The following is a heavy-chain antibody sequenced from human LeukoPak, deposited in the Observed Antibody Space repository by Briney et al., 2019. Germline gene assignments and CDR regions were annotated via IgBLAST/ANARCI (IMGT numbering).Heavy chain of an antibody. CDR1: GFTFSSYW. Sequence: GGSLRLSCAASGFTFSSYWMSWVRQAPGKGLEWVANIKQDGSEKYYVDSVKGRFTISRDNAKNSLYLQMNSLRAEDTAVYYCATDYGDEYYYYYYYMDVWGKGTTVTVYS. CDR3: ATDYGDEYYYYYYYMDV. V-gene: IGHV3-7*01. D-gene: IGHD4-17*01. J-gene: IGHJ6*03. CDR2: IKQDGSEK.